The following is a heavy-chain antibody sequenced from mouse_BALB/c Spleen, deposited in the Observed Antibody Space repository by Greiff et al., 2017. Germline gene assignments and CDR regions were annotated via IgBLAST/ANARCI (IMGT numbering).Heavy chain of an antibody. J-gene: IGHJ4*01. CDR2: IWAGGST. CDR3: ARALLTGTGGAMDY. D-gene: IGHD4-1*01. V-gene: IGHV2-9*02. Sequence: QVQLQQSGPGLVAPSQSLSITCTVSGFSLTSHGVHWVRQPPGKGLEWLGVIWAGGSTNYNSALMSRLSISKDNSKSQVFLKMNSLQTDDTAMYYCARALLTGTGGAMDYWGQGTSVTVSS. CDR1: GFSLTSHG.